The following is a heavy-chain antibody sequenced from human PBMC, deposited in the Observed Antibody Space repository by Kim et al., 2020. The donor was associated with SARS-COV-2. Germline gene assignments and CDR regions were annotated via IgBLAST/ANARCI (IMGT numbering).Heavy chain of an antibody. V-gene: IGHV1-8*01. CDR2: MNPNSGNT. CDR3: ASSLSSGWYLGGVVAFDI. D-gene: IGHD6-19*01. Sequence: ASVKVSCKASGYTFTSYDINWVRQATGQGLEWMGWMNPNSGNTGYAQKFQGRVTMTRNTSISTAYMELSSLRSEDTAVYYCASSLSSGWYLGGVVAFDIWGQGTMVTVSS. J-gene: IGHJ3*02. CDR1: GYTFTSYD.